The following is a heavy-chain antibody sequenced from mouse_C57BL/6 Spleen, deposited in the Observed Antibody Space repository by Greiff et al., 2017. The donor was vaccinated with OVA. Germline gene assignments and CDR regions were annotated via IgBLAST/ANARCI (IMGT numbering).Heavy chain of an antibody. Sequence: VQLQQSGPELVKPGASVKISCKASGYSFTGYYMNWVKQSPEQSLEWIGEINPSTGGTTYNQKFKAKATLTVDKSSSTAYMQLKSLTSEDSAVYYCARSPFDYWGQGTTLTVSS. CDR2: INPSTGGT. V-gene: IGHV1-42*01. J-gene: IGHJ2*01. CDR1: GYSFTGYY. CDR3: ARSPFDY.